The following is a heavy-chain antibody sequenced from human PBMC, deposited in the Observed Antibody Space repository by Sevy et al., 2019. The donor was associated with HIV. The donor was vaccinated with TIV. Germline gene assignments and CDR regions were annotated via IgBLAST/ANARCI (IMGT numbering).Heavy chain of an antibody. V-gene: IGHV3-15*01. D-gene: IGHD3-3*01. CDR2: IKGKTDGGTT. J-gene: IGHJ4*02. CDR1: GFTFSNAW. Sequence: GGSLRLSCAASGFTFSNAWMTWVHQSPGKGLEWVGRIKGKTDGGTTDYSTPVKGRFTISRDDSKNTLYLQMNSLKTEDTALYYCTTKGDFWSGYQYFDYWGQGTLVTVSS. CDR3: TTKGDFWSGYQYFDY.